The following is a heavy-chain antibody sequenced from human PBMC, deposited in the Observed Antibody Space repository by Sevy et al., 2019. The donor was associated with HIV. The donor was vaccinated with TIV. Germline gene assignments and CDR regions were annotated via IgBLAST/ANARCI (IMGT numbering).Heavy chain of an antibody. CDR2: IFYTGKT. Sequence: SETLSLTCIVSGGSVSSNNYYWGWIRQSPGKGLEWIGSIFYTGKTHYSSSLKSRVTFSVDTSKNQFSLKLNSVTAADTALYYCARLPSGIPMLVVPLGWFDPWGQGILVSVSS. J-gene: IGHJ5*02. D-gene: IGHD3-22*01. CDR1: GGSVSSNNYY. V-gene: IGHV4-39*01. CDR3: ARLPSGIPMLVVPLGWFDP.